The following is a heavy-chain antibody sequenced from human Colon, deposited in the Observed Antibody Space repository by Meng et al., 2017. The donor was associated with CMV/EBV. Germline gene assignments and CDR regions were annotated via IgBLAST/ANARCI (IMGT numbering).Heavy chain of an antibody. V-gene: IGHV3-11*04. CDR1: GFTFSDYY. Sequence: GESLKISCAASGFTFSDYYMSWIRQAPGKGLEWVSYISSSGSTIYYADSVKGRFTISRDNAKNSLSLHMTSLRAEDTAVYYCARDESPSGMSYYGMDVWGQGTTVTVSS. CDR3: ARDESPSGMSYYGMDV. CDR2: ISSSGSTI. D-gene: IGHD6-13*01. J-gene: IGHJ6*02.